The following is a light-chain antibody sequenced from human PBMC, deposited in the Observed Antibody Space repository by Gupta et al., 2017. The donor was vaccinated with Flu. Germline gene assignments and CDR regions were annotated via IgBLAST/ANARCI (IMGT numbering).Light chain of an antibody. CDR2: LGS. CDR1: QSLLHSNGYNY. J-gene: IGKJ1*01. V-gene: IGKV2-28*01. CDR3: MQALQTPRT. Sequence: DIVRTQSPLSLPVTPGEPASISCRSSQSLLHSNGYNYLDWYLQKPGQSPQLLIYLGSNRASGVPDRFSGSGSGTDFTLKISRVEAEDVGFYYCMQALQTPRTFGQGTKVEIK.